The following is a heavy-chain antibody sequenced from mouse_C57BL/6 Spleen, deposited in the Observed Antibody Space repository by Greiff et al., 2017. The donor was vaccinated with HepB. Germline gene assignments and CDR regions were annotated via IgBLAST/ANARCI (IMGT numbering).Heavy chain of an antibody. V-gene: IGHV5-4*03. CDR3: ARKVRVDYDYEGAMDY. J-gene: IGHJ4*01. Sequence: DVMLVEPGGGLVMPGGSLKLSCAASGFTFSSYAMPWVRQTPEKRLEWVATISDGGSYTYYPNNVKGRFTISRDNAKNNLYLQMSNLKSEDTAMYYYARKVRVDYDYEGAMDYWGQGTSVTVSS. CDR1: GFTFSSYA. CDR2: ISDGGSYT. D-gene: IGHD2-4*01.